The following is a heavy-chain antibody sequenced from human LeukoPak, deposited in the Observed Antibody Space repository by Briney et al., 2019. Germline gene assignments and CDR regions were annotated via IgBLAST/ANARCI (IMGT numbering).Heavy chain of an antibody. CDR3: ARGYCSSTSCYQYYFDY. Sequence: PGRTLRLSRAASGFTLSSYSMNCVRQAPGKGLEWVSSITSSSRYIYYTDSVKGRFTNPRDNAKNSLYLETNSLRAEDTAVYYCARGYCSSTSCYQYYFDYCGQGTLVTVSS. CDR2: ITSSSRYI. J-gene: IGHJ4*02. V-gene: IGHV3-21*01. D-gene: IGHD2-2*01. CDR1: GFTLSSYS.